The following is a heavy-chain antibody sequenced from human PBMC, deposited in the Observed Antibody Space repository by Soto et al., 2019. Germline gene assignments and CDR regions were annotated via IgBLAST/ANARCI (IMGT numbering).Heavy chain of an antibody. J-gene: IGHJ3*02. CDR1: GYTFTSYD. D-gene: IGHD1-26*01. V-gene: IGHV1-8*01. CDR3: ARVDRVGAPLYAFDI. Sequence: ASVKVSCKASGYTFTSYDFNWVRQATGQGLEWMGWMNPNSGNTNYAQKLQGRVTMTTDTSMSTAYMELRSLRSDDTAVYYFARVDRVGAPLYAFDIWGQGTMVTVSS. CDR2: MNPNSGNT.